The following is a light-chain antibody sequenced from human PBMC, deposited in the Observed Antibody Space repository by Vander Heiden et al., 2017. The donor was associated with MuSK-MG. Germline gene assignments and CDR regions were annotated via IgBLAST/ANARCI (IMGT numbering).Light chain of an antibody. CDR3: HQSSSLPWT. J-gene: IGKJ1*01. CDR2: DAS. Sequence: IVLTQSPHSPSVTSKEKVTITCRASQSISNNLHWYQQKPEQSPKLLIKDASQSFSGVPSRFSGSGSGTDFTLTISSLEAEDAATYYCHQSSSLPWTFGQGTKVEIK. CDR1: QSISNN. V-gene: IGKV6-21*01.